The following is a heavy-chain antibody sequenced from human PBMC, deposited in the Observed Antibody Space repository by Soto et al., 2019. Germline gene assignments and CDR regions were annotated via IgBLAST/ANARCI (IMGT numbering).Heavy chain of an antibody. D-gene: IGHD3-3*01. CDR2: IYSGGST. V-gene: IGHV3-53*01. CDR3: ARDQSGYDFWSGPYGMDV. J-gene: IGHJ6*02. Sequence: PGGSLRLSCAASGFTVSSNYMSWVRQAPGKGLEWVSVIYSGGSTYYADSVKGRFTISRDNSKNPLYLQMNSLRAEDTAVYYCARDQSGYDFWSGPYGMDVWGQGTTVTVSS. CDR1: GFTVSSNY.